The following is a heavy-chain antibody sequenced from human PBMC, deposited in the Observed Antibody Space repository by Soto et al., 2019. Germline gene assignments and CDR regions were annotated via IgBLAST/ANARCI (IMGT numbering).Heavy chain of an antibody. V-gene: IGHV1-3*01. D-gene: IGHD6-6*01. CDR1: GYTFTSYA. Sequence: QVQLVQSGAEVKKPGASVKVSCKASGYTFTSYAMHWVRQAPGQRLEWMGWINAGNGNTKYSQTFQDRVTITRDTSASKAYMELSSLRSEDTAVYYCARGEQLGIGYYYYGMDVWGQGTTVTVSS. J-gene: IGHJ6*02. CDR3: ARGEQLGIGYYYYGMDV. CDR2: INAGNGNT.